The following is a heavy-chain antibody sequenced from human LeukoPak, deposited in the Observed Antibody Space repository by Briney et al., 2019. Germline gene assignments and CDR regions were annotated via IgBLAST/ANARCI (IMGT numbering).Heavy chain of an antibody. CDR3: ARDRPTAGDC. CDR1: GFTFSSYS. Sequence: GGSLRLSCAASGFTFSSYSMNWVRQAPGKGLEWVSFISSSSSYIYYADSVKGRFTISRDNAKNSLYLQMNSLRAEDTAVYYCARDRPTAGDCWGQGTLVTVSS. J-gene: IGHJ4*02. V-gene: IGHV3-21*01. CDR2: ISSSSSYI.